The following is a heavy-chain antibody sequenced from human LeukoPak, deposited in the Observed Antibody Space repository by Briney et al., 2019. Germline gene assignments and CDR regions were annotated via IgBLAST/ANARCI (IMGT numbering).Heavy chain of an antibody. D-gene: IGHD1-26*01. Sequence: PGGSLRLSCAASGFTFSSYAVTWVRQAPGKGLEWVSTILNSGGSTYNADSVKGRFTISRDESKNILSLQMNGLRAEDTAIYYCAKAPGRSNWHFDLWGRGTLVTVSS. V-gene: IGHV3-23*01. CDR3: AKAPGRSNWHFDL. CDR2: ILNSGGST. CDR1: GFTFSSYA. J-gene: IGHJ2*01.